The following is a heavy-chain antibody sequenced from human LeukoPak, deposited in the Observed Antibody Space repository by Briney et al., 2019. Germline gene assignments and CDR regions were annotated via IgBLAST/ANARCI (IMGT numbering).Heavy chain of an antibody. CDR1: GESFSGNS. CDR3: ARLDGDILTGYIFDY. CDR2: INHSGST. J-gene: IGHJ4*02. D-gene: IGHD3-9*01. Sequence: PSETLSLTCAVYGESFSGNSWSWIRQPPGKGLEWIGEINHSGSTNYNPSLKSRVTISVDTSKNQFSLKLSSVTAADTAVYYCARLDGDILTGYIFDYWGQGTLVTVSS. V-gene: IGHV4-34*01.